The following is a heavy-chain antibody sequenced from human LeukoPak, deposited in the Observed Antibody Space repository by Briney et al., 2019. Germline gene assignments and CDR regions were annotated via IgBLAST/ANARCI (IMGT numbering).Heavy chain of an antibody. D-gene: IGHD2-2*02. CDR1: GGSFSGYY. CDR3: ARLPILTTKIDP. J-gene: IGHJ5*02. CDR2: IYTSGIT. Sequence: SETLSLTCAVYGGSFSGYYWSWIRQPAGKGLEWIGRIYTSGITNYNPSLKSRVTISVDTSKNQFSLKLSSVTAADAAVYYCARLPILTTKIDPWGQGTLVTVSS. V-gene: IGHV4-59*10.